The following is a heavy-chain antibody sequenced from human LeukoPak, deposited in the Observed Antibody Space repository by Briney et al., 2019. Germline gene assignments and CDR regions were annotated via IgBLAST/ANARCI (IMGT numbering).Heavy chain of an antibody. CDR1: GFTFSSYS. V-gene: IGHV3-48*04. CDR3: ASPVIARDGYYFDY. Sequence: AGGSLRLSCAASGFTFSSYSMNWVRQAPGKGLEWVSYISSSSSTIYYADSVKGRFTISRDNAKNSLYLQMNSLRAEDTAVYYCASPVIARDGYYFDYWGQGTLVTVSS. CDR2: ISSSSSTI. D-gene: IGHD3-22*01. J-gene: IGHJ4*02.